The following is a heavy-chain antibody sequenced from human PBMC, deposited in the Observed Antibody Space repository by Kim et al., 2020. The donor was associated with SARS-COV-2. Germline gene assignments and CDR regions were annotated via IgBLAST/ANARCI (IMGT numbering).Heavy chain of an antibody. CDR1: GGTFSSYA. V-gene: IGHV1-69*13. Sequence: SVKVSCKASGGTFSSYAISWVRQAPGQGLEWMGGIIPIFGTANYAQKFQGRVTITADESTSTAYMELSSLRSEDTAVYYCARWGENSDYYDSSGPDVFDIWGQGTMVTVSS. D-gene: IGHD3-22*01. CDR2: IIPIFGTA. CDR3: ARWGENSDYYDSSGPDVFDI. J-gene: IGHJ3*02.